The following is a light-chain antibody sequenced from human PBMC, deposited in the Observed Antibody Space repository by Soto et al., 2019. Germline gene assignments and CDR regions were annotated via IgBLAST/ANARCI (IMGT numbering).Light chain of an antibody. J-gene: IGLJ2*01. Sequence: QSALTQPASVSGSPGRSVTISCTGTSTDVGDFNYVSWYQHLPGRAPKLIIYDVTNRPSGISYRFSASKSGRTASLTISGLQAEDEADYYCSSYSSSTTHVVSGGGTKLTVL. CDR1: STDVGDFNY. CDR2: DVT. V-gene: IGLV2-14*03. CDR3: SSYSSSTTHVV.